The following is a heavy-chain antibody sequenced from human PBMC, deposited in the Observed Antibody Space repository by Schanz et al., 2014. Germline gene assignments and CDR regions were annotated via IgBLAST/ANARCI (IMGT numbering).Heavy chain of an antibody. V-gene: IGHV4-59*08. Sequence: QVQLQESGPGLVKPSETLSLTCTVSGDSVNSNYWNWIRQSPGRGLEWIGHFYNPGSTNYNPSLKSRAPISIDPSTTKVSLKLTSVPAADTAVYFCARNKYTSGWYYFDYWGQGVLVTVSS. D-gene: IGHD6-19*01. J-gene: IGHJ4*02. CDR3: ARNKYTSGWYYFDY. CDR1: GDSVNSNY. CDR2: FYNPGST.